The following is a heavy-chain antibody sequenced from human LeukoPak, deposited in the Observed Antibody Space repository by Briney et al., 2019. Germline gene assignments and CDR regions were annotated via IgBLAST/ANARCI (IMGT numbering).Heavy chain of an antibody. CDR1: GYTFTGYY. CDR2: INPTGGST. J-gene: IGHJ4*02. Sequence: ASVKVSCKASGYTFTGYYMHWLRQAPGQGLEWVGLINPTGGSTTYAQNFQGRVTMTRDTSTTTVYMEVSSLRSEDTAVYYCARAGYDSSGYYSYWGQGTLVTVSS. CDR3: ARAGYDSSGYYSY. D-gene: IGHD3-22*01. V-gene: IGHV1-46*01.